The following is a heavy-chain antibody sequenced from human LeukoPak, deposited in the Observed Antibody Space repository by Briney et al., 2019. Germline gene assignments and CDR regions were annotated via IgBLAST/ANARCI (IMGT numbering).Heavy chain of an antibody. V-gene: IGHV4-39*01. CDR1: GGSISSSSYY. D-gene: IGHD3-3*01. CDR2: IYYSGST. Sequence: SETLSLTCTVSGGSISSSSYYWGWIRQPPGKGLEWIGSIYYSGSTYYNPSLKSRVTISVDTSKNQFSLKLSAVTAADTAVYYCARTYYDFWSPPNYYMDVWGKGTTVTVSS. CDR3: ARTYYDFWSPPNYYMDV. J-gene: IGHJ6*03.